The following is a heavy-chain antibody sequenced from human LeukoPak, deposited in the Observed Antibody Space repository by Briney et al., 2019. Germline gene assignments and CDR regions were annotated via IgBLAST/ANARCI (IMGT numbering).Heavy chain of an antibody. CDR2: IYYSGST. CDR1: GGSISSSSYY. CDR3: AVAVAGWFDY. D-gene: IGHD6-19*01. Sequence: SETLSLTCTVSGGSISSSSYYWGWIRQPPGKELEWIGSIYYSGSTYYNPSLKSRVTISVDTSKNQFSLKLSSVTAADTAVYYCAVAVAGWFDYWGQGTLVTVSS. V-gene: IGHV4-39*01. J-gene: IGHJ4*02.